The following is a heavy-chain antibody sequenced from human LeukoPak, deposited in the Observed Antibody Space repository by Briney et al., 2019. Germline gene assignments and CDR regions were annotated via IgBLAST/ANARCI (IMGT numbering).Heavy chain of an antibody. CDR1: GFTFSSYG. CDR2: ISGSGSST. Sequence: PGGSLRLSCAASGFTFSSYGMSWVRQAPGKGLEWVSVISGSGSSTYYADSVKGRFTISRDNSKNTLYMQMNSLRAEDTAVYYCTKSFGPVIAAAGAGTDWGQGTLVTVSS. D-gene: IGHD6-13*01. V-gene: IGHV3-23*01. J-gene: IGHJ4*02. CDR3: TKSFGPVIAAAGAGTD.